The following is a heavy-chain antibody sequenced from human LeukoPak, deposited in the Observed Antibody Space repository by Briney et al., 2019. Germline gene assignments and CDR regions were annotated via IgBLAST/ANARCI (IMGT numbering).Heavy chain of an antibody. V-gene: IGHV3-74*01. CDR3: ARGGNWGTFDS. CDR1: GFTFSNYW. D-gene: IGHD7-27*01. Sequence: GGSLRLSCAASGFTFSNYWMQWVPQASGKGLVWISRINNDGSSTIYADSVKGRFTISRDNGKNTLYLQMNSLRAEDTAVYYCARGGNWGTFDSWGQGTLLTVSS. J-gene: IGHJ4*02. CDR2: INNDGSST.